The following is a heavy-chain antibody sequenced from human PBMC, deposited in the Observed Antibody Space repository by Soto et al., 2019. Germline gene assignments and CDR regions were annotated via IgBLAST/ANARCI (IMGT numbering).Heavy chain of an antibody. D-gene: IGHD3-22*01. CDR2: IYYSGST. J-gene: IGHJ4*02. Sequence: QLQLQESGPGLVKPSETLSLTCTVSGGSISSSSYYWGWIRQPPGKGLEWIGSIYYSGSTYYNPSLKSRVARSVDTSKNQFSLKLSSVTAADTAVYYCARIADYYDSSSYYDRRFYYFDSWGQGTLVTVSS. V-gene: IGHV4-39*01. CDR3: ARIADYYDSSSYYDRRFYYFDS. CDR1: GGSISSSSYY.